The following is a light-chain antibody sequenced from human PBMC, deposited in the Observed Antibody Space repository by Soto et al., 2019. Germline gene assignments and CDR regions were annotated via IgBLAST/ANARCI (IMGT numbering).Light chain of an antibody. CDR3: QSFDNSLSEVI. V-gene: IGLV1-40*01. J-gene: IGLJ2*01. CDR1: SSNIGAGHD. Sequence: QSVLTQPPSVSGAPGQRLTIPCSGSSSNIGAGHDVNWYKHLPGEAPKLLIYGNSNRPSGVPDRFSGSKSGTSASLAITGLQAEDEAVYYCQSFDNSLSEVIFGGGTKLTVL. CDR2: GNS.